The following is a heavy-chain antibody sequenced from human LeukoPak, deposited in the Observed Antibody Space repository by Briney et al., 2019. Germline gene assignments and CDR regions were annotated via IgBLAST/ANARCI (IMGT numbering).Heavy chain of an antibody. J-gene: IGHJ3*02. CDR3: ARGMSGYTEDPFDI. V-gene: IGHV1-18*01. CDR2: ISAYNGNT. D-gene: IGHD2-2*02. CDR1: GYTFTSYS. Sequence: ASVKVSCTASGYTFTSYSINWVRQAPGQGLEWMAWISAYNGNTNYAQKFHGRVTLTRDTSTSTAYMELRSLRSDDTAVYFCARGMSGYTEDPFDIWGQGTVVTVSS.